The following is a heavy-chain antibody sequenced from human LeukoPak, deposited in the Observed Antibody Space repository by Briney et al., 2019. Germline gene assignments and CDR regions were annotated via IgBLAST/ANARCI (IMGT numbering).Heavy chain of an antibody. J-gene: IGHJ4*02. V-gene: IGHV3-30*04. CDR2: ISYDGSNK. Sequence: PGRSLRLSCAASGFTFSSYAMHWVRQAPGKGLEWVAVISYDGSNKYYADSVKGRFTISRDNSKNTLYLQMNSLRAEDTAVYYCARVGSYYGDNYWGQGTLVTVSS. CDR1: GFTFSSYA. CDR3: ARVGSYYGDNY. D-gene: IGHD1-26*01.